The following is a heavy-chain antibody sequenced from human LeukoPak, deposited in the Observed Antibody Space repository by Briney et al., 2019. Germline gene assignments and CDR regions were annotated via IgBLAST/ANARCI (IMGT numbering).Heavy chain of an antibody. D-gene: IGHD2-2*01. CDR3: ARGGEDIVVVPAAIAPYYYYMDV. V-gene: IGHV4-39*07. J-gene: IGHJ6*03. CDR1: GGSISSSSYY. CDR2: IYYSGST. Sequence: PSETLSLTCTVSGGSISSSSYYWGWIRQPPGKGLEWIGSIYYSGSTYYNPSLKSRVTISVDTSKNQFSLKLSSVTAADTAVYYCARGGEDIVVVPAAIAPYYYYMDVWGKGTTVTVSS.